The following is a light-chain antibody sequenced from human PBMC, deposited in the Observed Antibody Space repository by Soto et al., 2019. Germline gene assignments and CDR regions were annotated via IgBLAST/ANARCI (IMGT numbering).Light chain of an antibody. CDR2: AAS. V-gene: IGKV3-15*01. CDR3: QQYNNWPPWT. Sequence: EIVLTQSPGTLSLSPGERATLSCRASQSFSSSYLAWYQQKPGQAPRLLIYAASTRATGIPARFSGSGSGTEFTLTISSLQSEDFAVYYCQQYNNWPPWTFGQGTKVDIK. J-gene: IGKJ1*01. CDR1: QSFSSSY.